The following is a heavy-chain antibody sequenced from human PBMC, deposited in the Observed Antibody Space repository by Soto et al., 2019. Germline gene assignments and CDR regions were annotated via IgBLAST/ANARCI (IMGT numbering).Heavy chain of an antibody. Sequence: SVKLYCKASGGTFSSYAISWVRQAPRQGLEWMGGIIPIFGTANYAQKFQGRVTITADESTSTAYMELSSLRSEDTAVYYCAREMYYYDSSGYRPFDYWGQGTLVTVSS. CDR3: AREMYYYDSSGYRPFDY. CDR2: IIPIFGTA. D-gene: IGHD3-22*01. J-gene: IGHJ4*02. CDR1: GGTFSSYA. V-gene: IGHV1-69*13.